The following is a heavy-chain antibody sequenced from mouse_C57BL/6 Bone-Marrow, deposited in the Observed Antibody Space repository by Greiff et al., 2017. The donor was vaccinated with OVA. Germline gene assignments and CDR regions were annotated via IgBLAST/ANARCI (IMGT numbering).Heavy chain of an antibody. CDR3: TRDGGYYGSSLGGFAY. V-gene: IGHV5-9-1*02. CDR2: ISSGGDYI. J-gene: IGHJ3*01. D-gene: IGHD1-1*01. Sequence: EVMLVESGEGLVKPGGSLKLSCAASGFTFSSYAMSWVRQTPEKRLEWVAYISSGGDYIYYADTVKGRFTISRDNARNTLYLQISSLKSEDTAMYYCTRDGGYYGSSLGGFAYWGQGTLVTVSA. CDR1: GFTFSSYA.